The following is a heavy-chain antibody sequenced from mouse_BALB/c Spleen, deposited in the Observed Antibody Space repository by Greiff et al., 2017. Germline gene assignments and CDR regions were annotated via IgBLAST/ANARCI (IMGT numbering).Heavy chain of an antibody. CDR1: GYTFTDYN. V-gene: IGHV1S29*02. J-gene: IGHJ2*01. CDR3: ARPYFYCSSYYFDY. D-gene: IGHD1-1*01. Sequence: VQLQQSGPELVKPGASVKISCKASGYTFTDYNMHWVKQSHGKSLEWIGYIYPYNGGTGYNQKFKSKATLTVDNSSSTGYMELRSLTSEDSAVYYCARPYFYCSSYYFDYWGQGTTLTVSA. CDR2: IYPYNGGT.